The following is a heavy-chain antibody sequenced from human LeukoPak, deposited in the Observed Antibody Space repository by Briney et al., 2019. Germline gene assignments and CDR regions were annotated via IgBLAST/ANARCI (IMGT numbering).Heavy chain of an antibody. CDR1: GFTFSSYS. J-gene: IGHJ6*04. V-gene: IGHV3-30*18. Sequence: GGSLRLSCAASGFTFSSYSMNWVRQAPGKGLEWVTAISYDGSNKYYADSVKGRFTISRDNSKNTLYVQMNSLRAEDTAVYYCAELGITMIGGVWGKGTTVTISS. D-gene: IGHD3-10*02. CDR3: AELGITMIGGV. CDR2: ISYDGSNK.